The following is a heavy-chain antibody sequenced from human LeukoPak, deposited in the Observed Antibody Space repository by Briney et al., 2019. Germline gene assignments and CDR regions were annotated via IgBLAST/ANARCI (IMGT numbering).Heavy chain of an antibody. J-gene: IGHJ3*02. D-gene: IGHD4-17*01. Sequence: PSETLSLTCTVSGGSISSSRYYWGWIRQPPGKGLEWIGSIHYSGSTYYNPSLKSRVTISVDTSKNQFSLKLSSVPAADTAVYYCARGYGVGTVTNHDAFDIWGQGTMVTVSS. CDR2: IHYSGST. CDR1: GGSISSSRYY. CDR3: ARGYGVGTVTNHDAFDI. V-gene: IGHV4-39*07.